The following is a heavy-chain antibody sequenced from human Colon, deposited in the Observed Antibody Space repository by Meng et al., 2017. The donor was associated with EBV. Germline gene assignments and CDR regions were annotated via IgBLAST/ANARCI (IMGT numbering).Heavy chain of an antibody. V-gene: IGHV4-34*01. Sequence: QVQLQPWGAGPLQPSETLSLSCAVYGGSFRGYYWTWIRQPPGKGLEWVAEINYSGNTNYSPSLKSRVTISIDTSKNQFSLKLSSVTAADTAIYYCARRLAALDYWGQGTLVTVSS. CDR1: GGSFRGYY. D-gene: IGHD6-19*01. J-gene: IGHJ4*02. CDR3: ARRLAALDY. CDR2: INYSGNT.